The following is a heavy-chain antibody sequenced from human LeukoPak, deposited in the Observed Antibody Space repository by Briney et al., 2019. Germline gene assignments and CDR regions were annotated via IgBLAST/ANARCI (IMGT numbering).Heavy chain of an antibody. CDR1: GFTFSDYY. J-gene: IGHJ4*02. Sequence: GGALRLSCAASGFTFSDYYMSWIRQAPGKGLEWVSYISSSGSTIYYADSVKGRFTISRDNAKNSLYLQMNSLRAEDTAVYYCARAPNYDYVWGSFRISPRRGNYFDYWGQGTLVTVSS. CDR3: ARAPNYDYVWGSFRISPRRGNYFDY. V-gene: IGHV3-11*04. D-gene: IGHD3-16*02. CDR2: ISSSGSTI.